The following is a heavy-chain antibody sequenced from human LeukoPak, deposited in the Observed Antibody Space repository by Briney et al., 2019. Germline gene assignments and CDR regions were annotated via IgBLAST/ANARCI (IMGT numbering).Heavy chain of an antibody. Sequence: PSETLSLTCTVSGGSISSGGYYWSWIRQPPGKGLEWIGYIYHSGSTYYNPSLKSRVTISVDRSKNQFSLKLSSVTAADTAVYYCARTGYSSDYYGMDVWGQGTTVTVSS. J-gene: IGHJ6*02. CDR3: ARTGYSSDYYGMDV. CDR2: IYHSGST. CDR1: GGSISSGGYY. V-gene: IGHV4-30-2*01. D-gene: IGHD4-11*01.